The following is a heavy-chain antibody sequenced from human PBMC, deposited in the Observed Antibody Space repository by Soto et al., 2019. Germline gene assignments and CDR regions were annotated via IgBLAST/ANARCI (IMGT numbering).Heavy chain of an antibody. CDR3: AKDRTVTSINWFDP. CDR2: ISGSGGST. D-gene: IGHD4-4*01. V-gene: IGHV3-23*01. CDR1: GFTFSSYA. J-gene: IGHJ5*02. Sequence: GGSLRLSCAASGFTFSSYAMSWVRQAPGKGLEWVSAISGSGGSTYYADSVKGRFTISRDNSKNTLYLQMNSLRAEDTAVYYCAKDRTVTSINWFDPWGQGTLVTAPQ.